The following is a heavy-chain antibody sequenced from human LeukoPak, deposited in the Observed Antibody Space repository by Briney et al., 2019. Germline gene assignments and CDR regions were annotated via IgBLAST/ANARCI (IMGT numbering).Heavy chain of an antibody. CDR2: IRYDGSNK. CDR3: ARDSERWLQSHDAFDI. CDR1: GFTFSTYG. J-gene: IGHJ3*02. V-gene: IGHV3-30*02. D-gene: IGHD5-24*01. Sequence: PGGSLRLSCAASGFTFSTYGMHWVRQAPGKWLEWVAFIRYDGSNKYYADSVKGRFTISRDNSKSTLYLQMNSLRAEDTAVYYCARDSERWLQSHDAFDIWGQGTMVTLSS.